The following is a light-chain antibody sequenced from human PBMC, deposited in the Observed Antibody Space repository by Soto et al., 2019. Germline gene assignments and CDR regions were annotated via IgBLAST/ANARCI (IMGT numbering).Light chain of an antibody. CDR3: QQYASSPRT. CDR1: KSFTTSQ. V-gene: IGKV3-20*01. J-gene: IGKJ1*01. Sequence: EIVLTQSTGTLSLSPGERATLFCRASKSFTTSQLAWYQQRPGQAPRVLIFGASRRATGIPDRFSGSGSGTDFTLTISRLEPEDSAVYYCQQYASSPRTFGQGTTVEIK. CDR2: GAS.